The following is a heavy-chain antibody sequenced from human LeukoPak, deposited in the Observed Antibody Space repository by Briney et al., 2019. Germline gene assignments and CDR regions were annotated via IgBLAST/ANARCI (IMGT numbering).Heavy chain of an antibody. J-gene: IGHJ4*02. CDR2: INSDGSST. V-gene: IGHV3-74*01. CDR1: GCTFSSYW. CDR3: ATRTGQLDY. Sequence: GGCLRLSCAASGCTFSSYWMHWVRQAPGKGLVWVSRINSDGSSTSYADSVKGRFTISRDNAKNTLYLQMNSLRAEDTAVYYCATRTGQLDYWGQGTLVTVSS. D-gene: IGHD7-27*01.